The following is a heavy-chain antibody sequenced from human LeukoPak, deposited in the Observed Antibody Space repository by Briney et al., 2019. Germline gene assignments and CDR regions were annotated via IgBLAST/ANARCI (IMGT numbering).Heavy chain of an antibody. D-gene: IGHD3-16*01. J-gene: IGHJ4*02. V-gene: IGHV3-74*01. CDR1: GFIFTSHW. Sequence: GGSLRLSCAASGFIFTSHWMHWVRQTTGKGLVWVSGIKYCGYDTAYGDCVKGRFTISRHNAKISLYLQMESLRAEDTAVYYCARDMNPTVFDFLGRGTLVTDSS. CDR2: IKYCGYDT. CDR3: ARDMNPTVFDF.